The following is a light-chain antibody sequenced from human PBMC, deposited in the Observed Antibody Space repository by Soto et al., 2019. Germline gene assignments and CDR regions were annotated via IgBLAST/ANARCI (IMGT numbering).Light chain of an antibody. Sequence: EIVLTQSPATLSLSPGERATLSCRASQSVSNYLAWYQQKPGQAPRLLIYDASNRATGIPARFSGSGSGTDFTLTIISLEPEDVAVYYCQQRSDGPPLTFGGGTKVEIK. J-gene: IGKJ4*01. CDR3: QQRSDGPPLT. CDR2: DAS. CDR1: QSVSNY. V-gene: IGKV3-11*01.